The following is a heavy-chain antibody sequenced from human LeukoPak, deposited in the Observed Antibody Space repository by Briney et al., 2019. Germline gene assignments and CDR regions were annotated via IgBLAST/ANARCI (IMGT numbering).Heavy chain of an antibody. CDR1: GFTFSSSW. CDR2: IKPDGSEK. D-gene: IGHD1-26*01. V-gene: IGHV3-7*01. CDR3: ARDTVGVTDY. J-gene: IGHJ4*02. Sequence: PGGSLRLSCAASGFTFSSSWMSWVRQAPGKGLEWVANIKPDGSEKYCLDSVKGRFTISRDNAKNSLYLQMNSLRAEDTALYYCARDTVGVTDYWGQGTLVTVSS.